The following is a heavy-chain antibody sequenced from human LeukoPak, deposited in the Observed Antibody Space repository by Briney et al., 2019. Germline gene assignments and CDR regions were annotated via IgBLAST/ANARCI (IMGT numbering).Heavy chain of an antibody. V-gene: IGHV3-21*01. D-gene: IGHD6-6*01. CDR2: ISSSSSYI. CDR3: ARGAARRTVNFDY. CDR1: GFTFSSYS. Sequence: GGSLRLSCAASGFTFSSYSMNWVRQAPGKGQEWVSSISSSSSYIYYADSVKGRFTISRDNAKNSLYLQMNSLRAEDTAVYYCARGAARRTVNFDYWGQGTLVTVSS. J-gene: IGHJ4*02.